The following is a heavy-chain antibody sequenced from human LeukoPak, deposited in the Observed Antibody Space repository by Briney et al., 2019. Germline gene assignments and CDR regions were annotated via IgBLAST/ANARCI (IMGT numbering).Heavy chain of an antibody. CDR3: ARVQNLWFGERYYFDY. Sequence: SVKVSCKASGGTFSNYAIGWVRQAPGQGLEWMGGVIPIFSTANYAQKFQGRVTMTRDMSTSTVYMELSSLRSEDTAVYYCARVQNLWFGERYYFDYWGQGTLVTVSS. CDR1: GGTFSNYA. D-gene: IGHD3-10*01. V-gene: IGHV1-69*05. J-gene: IGHJ4*02. CDR2: VIPIFSTA.